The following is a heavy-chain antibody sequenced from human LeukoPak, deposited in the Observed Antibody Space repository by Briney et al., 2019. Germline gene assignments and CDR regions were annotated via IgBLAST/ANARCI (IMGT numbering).Heavy chain of an antibody. CDR1: GVTLSSYA. V-gene: IGHV3-23*01. D-gene: IGHD3-22*01. CDR3: AKTLGYSGYFSP. J-gene: IGHJ5*02. Sequence: GGSLRLSCAASGVTLSSYAMSWARQAPGKGLEWVSAISGGGVNTYYADSVKGRFTISRDNSKNMLYLQMNSLRAEDTAVYYCAKTLGYSGYFSPWGQGTLVTVSS. CDR2: ISGGGVNT.